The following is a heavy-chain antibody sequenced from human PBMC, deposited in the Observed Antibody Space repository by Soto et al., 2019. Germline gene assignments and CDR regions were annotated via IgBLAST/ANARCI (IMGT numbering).Heavy chain of an antibody. CDR3: AKARGYSYYYDGIDV. CDR1: GFTFSNYA. D-gene: IGHD4-4*01. J-gene: IGHJ6*02. V-gene: IGHV3-23*01. Sequence: GGSLRLSCVDSGFTFSNYAMSWVRQAPGKGLEWVSAISGSGGSTYHADSVKGRFTISRDDSKNTLYLQTNSLRVEDTATYYCAKARGYSYYYDGIDVWGQGTTVTVSS. CDR2: ISGSGGST.